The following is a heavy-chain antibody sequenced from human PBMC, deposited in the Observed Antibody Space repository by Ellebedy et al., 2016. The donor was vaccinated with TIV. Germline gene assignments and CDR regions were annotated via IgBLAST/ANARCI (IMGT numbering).Heavy chain of an antibody. CDR1: TYSLIELS. CDR3: ARRASCGGDCRRGEVDN. CDR2: FDPESGEI. D-gene: IGHD2-21*02. J-gene: IGHJ4*02. V-gene: IGHV1-24*01. Sequence: ASVKVSCXVSTYSLIELSMHWVRQAPGKGLEWMGGFDPESGEIIYAQKFQGRVTMTKDTSITTAYMELSSLRSDDAAVYYCARRASCGGDCRRGEVDNWGQGTLVTVSS.